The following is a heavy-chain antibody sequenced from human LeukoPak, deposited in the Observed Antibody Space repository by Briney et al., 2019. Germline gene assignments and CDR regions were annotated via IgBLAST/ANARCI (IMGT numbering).Heavy chain of an antibody. J-gene: IGHJ6*02. Sequence: GGSLRLSCAASGFTFSDYYMSWIRQAPGKGLEWVSYISSSGSTIYYADSVKGRLTISRDNAKNSLYLQMNSLRAEDTAVYYCARDSYCSSTSCYFDYYYYYGMDVWGQGTTVTVSS. CDR1: GFTFSDYY. V-gene: IGHV3-11*01. CDR3: ARDSYCSSTSCYFDYYYYYGMDV. CDR2: ISSSGSTI. D-gene: IGHD2-2*01.